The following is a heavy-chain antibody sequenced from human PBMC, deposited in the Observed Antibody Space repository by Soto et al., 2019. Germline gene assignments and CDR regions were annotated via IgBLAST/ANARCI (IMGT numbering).Heavy chain of an antibody. J-gene: IGHJ4*02. V-gene: IGHV3-23*01. D-gene: IGHD4-17*01. CDR1: GFSFSSYA. Sequence: GGSLRLSCAASGFSFSSYAMSWVRQAPGKGQEWVSAISGSGGSTYYADSVKGRFTISRDNSKNTLYLQMNSLRAEDTAVYYCAKDMRPLRHYGRFDYWGQGTLVTVSS. CDR2: ISGSGGST. CDR3: AKDMRPLRHYGRFDY.